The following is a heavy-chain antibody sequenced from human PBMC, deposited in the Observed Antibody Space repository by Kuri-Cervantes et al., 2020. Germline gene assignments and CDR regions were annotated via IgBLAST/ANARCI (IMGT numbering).Heavy chain of an antibody. V-gene: IGHV2-26*01. D-gene: IGHD5-12*01. CDR2: IFSNDEK. J-gene: IGHJ6*02. CDR1: GFSLSNARMG. Sequence: SGPTLVKPTETLTLTCTVSGFSLSNARMGVSWIRQPPGKALEWLAHIFSNDEKSYSTPLKSRLTITKDTSKNQVVLTMTNMDPVDTATYYCAHPTYEHYYYGMDVWGQGTTVTVSS. CDR3: AHPTYEHYYYGMDV.